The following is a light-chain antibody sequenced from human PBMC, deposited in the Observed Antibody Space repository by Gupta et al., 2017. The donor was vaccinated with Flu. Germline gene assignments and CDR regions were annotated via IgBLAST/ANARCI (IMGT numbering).Light chain of an antibody. V-gene: IGKV3-15*01. Sequence: VMTQSPATLSVPPGEGVTLSCRASQSVRNHLAWYQQKPGQAPRLLITGASTRATGIPARFSGSGSGTEFTLTISSLQSEDFAVYYCQQYSYWPYTFGQGTKLEIK. CDR2: GAS. CDR3: QQYSYWPYT. CDR1: QSVRNH. J-gene: IGKJ2*01.